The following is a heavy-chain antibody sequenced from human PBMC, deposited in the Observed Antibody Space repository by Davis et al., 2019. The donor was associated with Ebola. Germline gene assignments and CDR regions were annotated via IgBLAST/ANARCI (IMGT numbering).Heavy chain of an antibody. J-gene: IGHJ5*02. CDR1: GYTFTSYA. D-gene: IGHD3-10*01. CDR2: INAGNGNT. Sequence: ASVKVSCKASGYTFTSYAMHWVRQAPGQRLEWMGWINAGNGNTKYSQKFQGRVTMTTDTSTSTAYMELRSLRSDDTAVYYCARGDVLLRWWFDPWGQGTLVTVSS. CDR3: ARGDVLLRWWFDP. V-gene: IGHV1-3*01.